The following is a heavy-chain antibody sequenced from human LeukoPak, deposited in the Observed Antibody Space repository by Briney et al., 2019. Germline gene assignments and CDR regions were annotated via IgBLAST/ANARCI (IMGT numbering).Heavy chain of an antibody. CDR3: AKDRELGRWLQLRTPFDY. J-gene: IGHJ4*02. D-gene: IGHD5-24*01. CDR1: GFTFSSYG. Sequence: GGSLRLPCAASGFTFSSYGMHWVRQAPGKGLEWVAFIRYDGSNKYYADSVKGRFTISRDNSKNTLYLQMNSLRAEDTAVYYCAKDRELGRWLQLRTPFDYWGQGTLVTVSS. V-gene: IGHV3-30*02. CDR2: IRYDGSNK.